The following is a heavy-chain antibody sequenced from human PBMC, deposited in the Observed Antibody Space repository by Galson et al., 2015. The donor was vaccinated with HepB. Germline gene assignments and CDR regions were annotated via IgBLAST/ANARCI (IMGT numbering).Heavy chain of an antibody. D-gene: IGHD6-19*01. CDR2: ISGSGGST. CDR1: GFTFSSYA. CDR3: AKDLAVLPQD. J-gene: IGHJ4*01. V-gene: IGHV3-23*01. Sequence: SLRLSCAVSGFTFSSYAMSWVRQAPGKGLEWVSGISGSGGSTFYTAAVKGRFTISRDNSKNTLYLQMNSLTAEDTAVYYCAKDLAVLPQDWGQGTLVTVSS.